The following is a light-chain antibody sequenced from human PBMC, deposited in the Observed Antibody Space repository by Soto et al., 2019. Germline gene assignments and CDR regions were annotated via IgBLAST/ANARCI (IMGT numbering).Light chain of an antibody. Sequence: EIVFTESPCTQSLSQGESATLSCRASRSLDSGQLAWYQQKVGRAPRLLIHDAFMRATGIPDRFSGSGSGTDFTLTIARLEPEDFAVYYCQQYGESPRTFGQGTRLEI. V-gene: IGKV3-20*01. CDR1: RSLDSGQ. J-gene: IGKJ5*01. CDR2: DAF. CDR3: QQYGESPRT.